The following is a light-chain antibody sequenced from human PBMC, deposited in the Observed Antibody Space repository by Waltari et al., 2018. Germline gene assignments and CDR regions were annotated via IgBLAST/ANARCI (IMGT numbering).Light chain of an antibody. CDR1: QSISRY. CDR2: GAS. Sequence: IMLTQSPGTLSLSPGERATLPCRARQSISRYLAWYQQKPGQAPRRLIYGASTRATGIPDRFSGRGSSTDFSLTISGLVPEDSAVYYCQHHFRLPATFGQGTKVEIK. J-gene: IGKJ1*01. V-gene: IGKV3-20*01. CDR3: QHHFRLPAT.